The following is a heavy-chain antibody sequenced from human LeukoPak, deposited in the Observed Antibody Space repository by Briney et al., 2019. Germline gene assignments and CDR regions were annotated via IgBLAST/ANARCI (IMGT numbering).Heavy chain of an antibody. CDR1: GGSISSSNYY. D-gene: IGHD3-3*01. V-gene: IGHV4-39*07. J-gene: IGHJ4*02. CDR3: ARGITIFGVASFDY. Sequence: SKALSLTCTVSGGSISSSNYYWGWIRQPPGKGLEWIGNIYYTGNTYYNPSLKSRVTISVDTSKNQFSLKLSSVTAADTAVYYCARGITIFGVASFDYWGQGTLVTVSS. CDR2: IYYTGNT.